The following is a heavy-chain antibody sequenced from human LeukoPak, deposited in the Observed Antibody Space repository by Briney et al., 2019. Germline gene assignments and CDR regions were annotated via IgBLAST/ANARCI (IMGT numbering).Heavy chain of an antibody. CDR2: IYHSGST. D-gene: IGHD3-22*01. J-gene: IGHJ2*01. CDR1: GGSISSSNW. V-gene: IGHV4-4*02. Sequence: SETLSLTCAVSGGSISSSNWWSWVRQPPGKGLEWIGEIYHSGSTNYNPSLKSRVTISVDKSKNQFSLKLSSVTAADTAVYYCARGGFRGLLIFDLWGRGTLVTVSS. CDR3: ARGGFRGLLIFDL.